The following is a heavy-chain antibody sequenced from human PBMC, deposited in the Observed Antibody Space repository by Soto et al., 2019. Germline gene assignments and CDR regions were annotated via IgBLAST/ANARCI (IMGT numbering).Heavy chain of an antibody. CDR2: IVPMLGTP. CDR1: GGTFDNFI. D-gene: IGHD1-26*01. V-gene: IGHV1-69*01. CDR3: ARNGTYSSSLSQYSGMDV. Sequence: QVQLVQSGAEVNEPGSSVRVSCKASGGTFDNFIMNWVRQTPGQGLEWMGGIVPMLGTPTYAEKFKGRVTISATGSTSTMYMEVTSLRSEDTAIYYCARNGTYSSSLSQYSGMDVWGQGTKVTVSS. J-gene: IGHJ6*02.